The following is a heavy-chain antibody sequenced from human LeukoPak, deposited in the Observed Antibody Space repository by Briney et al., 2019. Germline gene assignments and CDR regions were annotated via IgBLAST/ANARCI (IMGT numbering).Heavy chain of an antibody. CDR3: ARGRYEMGVWSGRFHAFDI. Sequence: SETLSLTCTVSGGSISSYYWSWIRQPAGKGLEWIGRIYTSGSTNYNPSLKSRVTMSVDTSKNQFSLKLSSVTAADTAVYYCARGRYEMGVWSGRFHAFDIWGQGTMVTVSS. CDR1: GGSISSYY. J-gene: IGHJ3*02. D-gene: IGHD3-3*01. CDR2: IYTSGST. V-gene: IGHV4-4*07.